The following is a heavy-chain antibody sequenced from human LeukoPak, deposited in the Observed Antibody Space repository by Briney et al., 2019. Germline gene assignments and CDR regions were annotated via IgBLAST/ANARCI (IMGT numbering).Heavy chain of an antibody. V-gene: IGHV4-59*12. CDR2: IYYSGST. D-gene: IGHD3-16*01. Sequence: SETLSLTCTVSGGSISSYYWSWIRQPPGKGLEWIGYIYYSGSTNYNPSLKSRVTISVDTSKNQFSLKLSSVTAADTAVYYCASLRSVALGYYYYYMDVWGKGTTVTISS. J-gene: IGHJ6*03. CDR1: GGSISSYY. CDR3: ASLRSVALGYYYYYMDV.